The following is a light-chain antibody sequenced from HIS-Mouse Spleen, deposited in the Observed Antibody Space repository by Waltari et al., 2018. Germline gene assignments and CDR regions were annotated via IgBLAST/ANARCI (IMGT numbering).Light chain of an antibody. V-gene: IGLV1-44*01. CDR3: AAWDDSLNGQEV. J-gene: IGLJ2*01. CDR1: SSNIGSNT. Sequence: QSVLTQPPSASGTPGQRVTISCSGSSSNIGSNTVNWYQQLPGTAPKLLIYSNNPPPSGVPDRFSGSKSGTSASLAISGLQSEDEADYYCAAWDDSLNGQEVFGGGTKLTVL. CDR2: SNN.